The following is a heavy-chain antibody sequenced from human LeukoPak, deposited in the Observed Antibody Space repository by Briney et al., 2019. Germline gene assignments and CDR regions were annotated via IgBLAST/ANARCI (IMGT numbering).Heavy chain of an antibody. Sequence: GGSLRLSCAASGFTFSSYGMHWVRQAPGKGLEWVAFIRYDGSNKYYADSVKGRVTISRDNSKNTLYLQMNSLRAEDTAVYYCAKDVVSGYDLGWFDPWGQGTLVTVSS. J-gene: IGHJ5*02. CDR3: AKDVVSGYDLGWFDP. D-gene: IGHD5-12*01. V-gene: IGHV3-30*02. CDR2: IRYDGSNK. CDR1: GFTFSSYG.